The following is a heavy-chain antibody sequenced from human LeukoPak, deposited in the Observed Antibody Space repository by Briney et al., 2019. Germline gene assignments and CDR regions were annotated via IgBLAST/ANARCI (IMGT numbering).Heavy chain of an antibody. V-gene: IGHV1-18*04. J-gene: IGHJ3*02. Sequence: ASVKVSCKASGYTFTGYYMHWVRQAPGQGLEWMGGISAYNGNTNYAQKPQGRVSMTTDTSTSTAYMELRSLRSDDTAVYYCASDWYYYDSSGNYSDAFDIWSQGTMVTVSS. CDR2: ISAYNGNT. CDR3: ASDWYYYDSSGNYSDAFDI. CDR1: GYTFTGYY. D-gene: IGHD3-22*01.